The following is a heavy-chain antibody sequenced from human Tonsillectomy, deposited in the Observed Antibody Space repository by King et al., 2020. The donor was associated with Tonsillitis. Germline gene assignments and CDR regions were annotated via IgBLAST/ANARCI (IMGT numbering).Heavy chain of an antibody. V-gene: IGHV3-11*01. Sequence: VQLVESGGGLVKPGGSLRLSCAASGFIFSDYYMSWIRQAPGKGLELVSYISSSGSTIYYADSVKGRFTISRDNAKNSLYLLMNSLRADDTAVYYCARTISGYYYAEYFRHWGQGTLVTVSS. J-gene: IGHJ1*01. CDR1: GFIFSDYY. CDR3: ARTISGYYYAEYFRH. D-gene: IGHD3-22*01. CDR2: ISSSGSTI.